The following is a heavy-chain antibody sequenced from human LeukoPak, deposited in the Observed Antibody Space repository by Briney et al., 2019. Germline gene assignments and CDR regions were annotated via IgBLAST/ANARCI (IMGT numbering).Heavy chain of an antibody. CDR3: ARAHTPVPFDY. V-gene: IGHV4-30-4*01. Sequence: SETLSLTCTVSGGSISSGDYYWSWIRQPPGKGLEWIGYIYYSGSTYYNPSLKSRVAISVDTSKNQFSLKLSSVTAADTAVYYCARAHTPVPFDYWGQGTLVTVSS. CDR1: GGSISSGDYY. J-gene: IGHJ4*02. CDR2: IYYSGST. D-gene: IGHD2-2*01.